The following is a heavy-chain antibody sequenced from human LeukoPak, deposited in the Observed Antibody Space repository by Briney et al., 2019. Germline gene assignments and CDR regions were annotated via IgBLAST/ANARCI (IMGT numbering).Heavy chain of an antibody. D-gene: IGHD1-26*01. Sequence: LSCAXXGXXXDDYGMSWVRHDAGKGLEWVSGFICLGGITVYAYSLNGRFTISRYNAKNSLYLQMNSLRAEDTALYYCARDTYSGSYLSWFDPWGQGTLVTVSS. V-gene: IGHV3-20*04. CDR1: GXXXDDYG. CDR2: FICLGGIT. J-gene: IGHJ5*02. CDR3: ARDTYSGSYLSWFDP.